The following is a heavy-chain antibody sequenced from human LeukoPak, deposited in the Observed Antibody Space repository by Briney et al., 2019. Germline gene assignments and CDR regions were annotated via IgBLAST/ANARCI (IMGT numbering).Heavy chain of an antibody. CDR1: GFTVSSNY. CDR3: ARETGYYRDYYYGMDV. V-gene: IGHV3-53*01. D-gene: IGHD3-9*01. CDR2: IYSGGST. Sequence: GGSLRLSCAASGFTVSSNYMSWVRQAPGKGLEWVSVIYSGGSTYYADSVKGRFTISRDNSKNTLYLQMNSLRAEDTAVYYCARETGYYRDYYYGMDVWGQGTTVTVSS. J-gene: IGHJ6*02.